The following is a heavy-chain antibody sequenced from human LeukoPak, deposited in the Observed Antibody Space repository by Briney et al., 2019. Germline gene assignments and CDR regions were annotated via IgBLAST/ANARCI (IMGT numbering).Heavy chain of an antibody. V-gene: IGHV1-18*01. CDR3: ARGGGIPMVRGALDY. J-gene: IGHJ4*02. CDR1: GYTFTSYG. CDR2: ISAYNGNT. Sequence: GASVKVSCKASGYTFTSYGISWVRQAPGQGLEWMGWISAYNGNTNYAQKLQGRVTMTTDTSTSTAYMELRSLSSDDTAVDYCARGGGIPMVRGALDYWGKGTMVTVSS. D-gene: IGHD3-10*01.